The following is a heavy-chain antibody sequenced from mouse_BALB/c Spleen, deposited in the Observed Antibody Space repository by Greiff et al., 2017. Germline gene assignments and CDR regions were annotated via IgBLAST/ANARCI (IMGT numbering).Heavy chain of an antibody. CDR3: TRAGITTVVYFDY. V-gene: IGHV1-5*01. J-gene: IGHJ2*01. CDR2: IYPGNSDT. Sequence: VQLKQSGTVLARPGASVKMSCKASGYSFTSYWMHWVKQRPGQGLEWIGAIYPGNSDTSYNQKFKGKAKLTAVTSASTAYMELSSLTNEDSAVYYCTRAGITTVVYFDYWGQGTTLTVSS. CDR1: GYSFTSYW. D-gene: IGHD1-1*01.